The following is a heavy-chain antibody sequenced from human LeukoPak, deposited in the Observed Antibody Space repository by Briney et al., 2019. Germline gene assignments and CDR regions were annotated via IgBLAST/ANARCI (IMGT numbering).Heavy chain of an antibody. Sequence: SETLSLTCTVSGGSISSYYWSWIRQPPGKGLEWIGYIYYSGSTNYNPSLKSRVTISVDTSKNQFSLKLSSVTAADTAVYYCAREVGSSWSGRLRLDYYGMDVWGQGTTVTVSS. D-gene: IGHD6-13*01. CDR1: GGSISSYY. J-gene: IGHJ6*02. V-gene: IGHV4-59*01. CDR2: IYYSGST. CDR3: AREVGSSWSGRLRLDYYGMDV.